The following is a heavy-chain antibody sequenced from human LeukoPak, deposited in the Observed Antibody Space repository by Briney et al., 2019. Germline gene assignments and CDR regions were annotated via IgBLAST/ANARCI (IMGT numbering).Heavy chain of an antibody. CDR2: INAGNGNT. CDR3: ARVLLWFGELYYYGMGV. CDR1: GYTFTSYA. D-gene: IGHD3-10*01. J-gene: IGHJ6*02. V-gene: IGHV1-3*01. Sequence: ASVKVSCKASGYTFTSYAMHWVRQAPGQRLEWMGWINAGNGNTKYSQKFQGRVTITRDTSASTAYMELSSLRSEDTAVYYCARVLLWFGELYYYGMGVWGQGTTVTVSS.